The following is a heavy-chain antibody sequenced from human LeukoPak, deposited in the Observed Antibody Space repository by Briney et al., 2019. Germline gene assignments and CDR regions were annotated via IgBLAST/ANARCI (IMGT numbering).Heavy chain of an antibody. D-gene: IGHD4-17*01. V-gene: IGHV3-21*01. Sequence: PGGSLRLSCAASGFTFSSYSMNWVRQAPGKGLEWVSSISSSSSYIYYADSVEGRFTISRDNAKNSLYLQMNSLRAEDTAVYYCARDRSTTVTTYYGFDYWGQGTLVTVSS. CDR2: ISSSSSYI. CDR3: ARDRSTTVTTYYGFDY. J-gene: IGHJ4*02. CDR1: GFTFSSYS.